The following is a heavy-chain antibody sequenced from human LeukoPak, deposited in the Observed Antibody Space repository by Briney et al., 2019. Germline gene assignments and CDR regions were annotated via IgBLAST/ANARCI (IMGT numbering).Heavy chain of an antibody. D-gene: IGHD6-13*01. Sequence: ASAKVSCKASGYTFTGYYMHWVRQAPGQGLEWMGWINPNSGGTNYAQKFQGRVTMTRDTSISTAYMELSRLRSDDTAVYYCARDLSSSWYGYYYYGMDVWGQGTTVTVSS. CDR3: ARDLSSSWYGYYYYGMDV. J-gene: IGHJ6*02. CDR2: INPNSGGT. V-gene: IGHV1-2*02. CDR1: GYTFTGYY.